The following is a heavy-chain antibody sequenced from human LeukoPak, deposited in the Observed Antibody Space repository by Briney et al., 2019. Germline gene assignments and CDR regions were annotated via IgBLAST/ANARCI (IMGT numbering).Heavy chain of an antibody. Sequence: GGSLRLSCAASGFTFSTYAMDWVRQAPGKGLEWVSYLSSSSSVIYHADSVKGRFTIARDDAKNSLYLQMNGLRAEDTAVYFCARDKGGMVPFDYWGQGTLVTVSS. V-gene: IGHV3-48*04. CDR2: LSSSSSVI. J-gene: IGHJ4*02. CDR3: ARDKGGMVPFDY. D-gene: IGHD3-10*01. CDR1: GFTFSTYA.